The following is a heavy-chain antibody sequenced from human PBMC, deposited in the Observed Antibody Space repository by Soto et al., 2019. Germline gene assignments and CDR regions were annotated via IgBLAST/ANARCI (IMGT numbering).Heavy chain of an antibody. V-gene: IGHV4-59*08. CDR1: GGSISNYY. D-gene: IGHD6-13*01. Sequence: SETLSLTCTVSGGSISNYYWSWIRQPPGKGLEWIGYIYYSGSTRYNPSLKSRVTISVDTSKNQFSLKLSSVTAADTAVYYCARHGPIAAAGTVFDYWGQGTLVTVSS. CDR3: ARHGPIAAAGTVFDY. J-gene: IGHJ4*02. CDR2: IYYSGST.